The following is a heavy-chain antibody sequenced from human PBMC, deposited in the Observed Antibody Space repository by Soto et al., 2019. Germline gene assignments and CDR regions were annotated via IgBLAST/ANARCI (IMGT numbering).Heavy chain of an antibody. CDR2: ITSSSVT. D-gene: IGHD2-2*01. V-gene: IGHV3-48*01. J-gene: IGHJ4*02. CDR3: VGEVGFQLIY. CDR1: GFTFNTHS. Sequence: EVQLVESGGGLVQPGESLRLSCAASGFTFNTHSMNWVRQAPGKGLEWISYITSSSVTMYADSVKGRFTISRDNAKNSLYLQMNSPRAEDTAVYFWVGEVGFQLIYWGQGTLVTVSS.